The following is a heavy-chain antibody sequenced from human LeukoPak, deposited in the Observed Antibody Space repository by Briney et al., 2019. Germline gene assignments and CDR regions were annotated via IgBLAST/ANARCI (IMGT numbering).Heavy chain of an antibody. CDR1: GGSISNYY. V-gene: IGHV4-59*08. CDR3: ARHGGGYSFDY. CDR2: IYNSGST. D-gene: IGHD5-24*01. Sequence: WETLSLTCSVSGGSISNYYWSWIRQPPGKGLEWIGYIYNSGSTNYNPSLKSRVTISVDTSKNQFSLKVSSVTAADTAVYYCARHGGGYSFDYWGQGTLVTVSS. J-gene: IGHJ4*02.